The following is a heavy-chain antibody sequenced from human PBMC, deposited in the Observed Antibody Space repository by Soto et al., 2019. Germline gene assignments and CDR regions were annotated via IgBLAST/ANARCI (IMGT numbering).Heavy chain of an antibody. V-gene: IGHV3-23*01. Sequence: HPGGSLRLSCAASGFTFSSYAMSWVRQAPGKGLEWVSGISGSGDNTYHADSVKGRFTVSRDNFKNTLYLQMNSLRAEDAAVYYCAKDWGYSSGLNWFDPWGQGTLVTVS. CDR3: AKDWGYSSGLNWFDP. CDR2: ISGSGDNT. D-gene: IGHD5-12*01. J-gene: IGHJ5*02. CDR1: GFTFSSYA.